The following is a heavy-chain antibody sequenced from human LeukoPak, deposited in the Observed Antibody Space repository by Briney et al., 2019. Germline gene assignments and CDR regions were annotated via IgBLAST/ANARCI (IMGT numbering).Heavy chain of an antibody. Sequence: PSQTLFLTCTVSGGSISSGSYYWSWIRQPAGKGLEWIGRIYTSGSTNYNPSLKSRVTISVDTSKNQFSLKLSFVTAADTAVYYCARVYGDSTGVDYWGQGTLVTVSS. J-gene: IGHJ4*02. V-gene: IGHV4-61*02. D-gene: IGHD4-17*01. CDR1: GGSISSGSYY. CDR2: IYTSGST. CDR3: ARVYGDSTGVDY.